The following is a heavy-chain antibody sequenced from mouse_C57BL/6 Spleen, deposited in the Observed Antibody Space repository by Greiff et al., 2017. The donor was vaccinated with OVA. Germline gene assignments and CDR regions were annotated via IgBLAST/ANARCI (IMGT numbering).Heavy chain of an antibody. Sequence: EVQLQQSGPELVKPGASVKISCKASGYTFTDYYMNWVKQSHGKSLEWIGDINPNNGGTSYNQKFKGKATVTVDKSSSTAYMELRSLTSEDTAVYYCARWGTGRYFDVWGTGTTVTVSS. D-gene: IGHD4-1*01. J-gene: IGHJ1*03. CDR2: INPNNGGT. CDR3: ARWGTGRYFDV. CDR1: GYTFTDYY. V-gene: IGHV1-26*01.